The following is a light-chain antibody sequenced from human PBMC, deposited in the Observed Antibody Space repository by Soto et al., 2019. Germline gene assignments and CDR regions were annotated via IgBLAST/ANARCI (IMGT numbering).Light chain of an antibody. Sequence: EVVLTQSPATLSVSAGERAMDSCWASQNVGSALAWYQQKPGLAPRLLIYGTTTRATDTPARFSGSGSGTEFALTISSLQSEDFAVYYCQQYHKWPITFGQGTRLEIK. CDR3: QQYHKWPIT. J-gene: IGKJ5*01. V-gene: IGKV3-15*01. CDR1: QNVGSA. CDR2: GTT.